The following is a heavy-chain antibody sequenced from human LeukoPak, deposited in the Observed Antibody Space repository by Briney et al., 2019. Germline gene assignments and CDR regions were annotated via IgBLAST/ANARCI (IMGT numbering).Heavy chain of an antibody. CDR1: GGSISSGGYS. J-gene: IGHJ6*01. CDR3: ARHSGGGYYFYFYTMDV. V-gene: IGHV4-30-2*01. D-gene: IGHD2-15*01. CDR2: IYHSGST. Sequence: PSETLSLTCAVSGGSISSGGYSWSWIRQPPGKGLEWIGYIYHSGSTYYNPSLKSRVTISVDRSKNQFSLKLSSVTAADTAVYYCARHSGGGYYFYFYTMDVWGQGATVTVSS.